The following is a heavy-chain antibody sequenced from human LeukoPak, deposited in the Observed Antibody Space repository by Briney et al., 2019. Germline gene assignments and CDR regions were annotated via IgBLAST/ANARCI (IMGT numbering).Heavy chain of an antibody. Sequence: SETLSLTCTVSGDPISSSDRYWAWIRQPPGKGLEWIASLYYGGNTYYNPSLNGRLTMNVDTSKNQFSLKLSSVTAADTAVYYCARYSSSSDFDYWGQGTLVTVSS. V-gene: IGHV4-39*07. J-gene: IGHJ4*02. CDR2: LYYGGNT. CDR3: ARYSSSSDFDY. D-gene: IGHD6-6*01. CDR1: GDPISSSDRY.